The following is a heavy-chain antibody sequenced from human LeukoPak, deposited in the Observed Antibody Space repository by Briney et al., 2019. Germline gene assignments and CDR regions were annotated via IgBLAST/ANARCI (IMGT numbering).Heavy chain of an antibody. CDR2: ISASGSNI. CDR1: GFPFSSYS. Sequence: GGSLRLSCAASGFPFSSYSMNWVRQAPGKGLEWVSYISASGSNIYYLDSVKGRFTISRDNAKNSLYLQMNSLRAEDTAVYYCARGRMEGGFDYWGQGTLVTVSS. V-gene: IGHV3-48*04. J-gene: IGHJ4*02. CDR3: ARGRMEGGFDY. D-gene: IGHD3-16*01.